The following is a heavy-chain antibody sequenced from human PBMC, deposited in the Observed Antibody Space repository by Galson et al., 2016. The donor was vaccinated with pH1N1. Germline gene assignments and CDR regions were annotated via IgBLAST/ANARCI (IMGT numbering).Heavy chain of an antibody. CDR3: ARAFFYVDEGNYYFDY. Sequence: TLSLTCTVSGGSISSGGYYWSWIRQHPGKGLEWIGYIYYSGSTYYNPSLKSRFTISVDTSKSQFSLKLSSVTAADTAVYYCARAFFYVDEGNYYFDYWGQGTLVTVSS. V-gene: IGHV4-31*03. D-gene: IGHD4-17*01. J-gene: IGHJ4*02. CDR2: IYYSGST. CDR1: GGSISSGGYY.